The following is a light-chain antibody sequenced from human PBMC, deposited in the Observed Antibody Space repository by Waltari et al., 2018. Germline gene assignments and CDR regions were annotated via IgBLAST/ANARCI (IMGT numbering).Light chain of an antibody. J-gene: IGLJ3*02. CDR1: ALPHKY. Sequence: SYELTQPPSVSVSPGHTARITCSGEALPHKYASWYRQKSGQAPVLVIYEDTKRPSGIPERFSASNSGAVATLTITGAQVEDEADYYCYSTDYTGNYWVFGGGTKLTVL. CDR3: YSTDYTGNYWV. CDR2: EDT. V-gene: IGLV3-10*01.